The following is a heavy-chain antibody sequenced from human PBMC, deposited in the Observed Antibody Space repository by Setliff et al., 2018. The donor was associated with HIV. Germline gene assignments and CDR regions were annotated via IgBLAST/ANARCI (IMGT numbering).Heavy chain of an antibody. Sequence: ASVKVSCKASGYTFNNYGISWVRQAPGQGLEWMGWINTHSGYTNYAQNVQGRVTVTMDTSTSTAYMELGSLKSDDTAVYYCARGKTWLRFLDYWGQGTLVTVS. CDR1: GYTFNNYG. CDR3: ARGKTWLRFLDY. J-gene: IGHJ4*02. V-gene: IGHV1-18*01. D-gene: IGHD5-12*01. CDR2: INTHSGYT.